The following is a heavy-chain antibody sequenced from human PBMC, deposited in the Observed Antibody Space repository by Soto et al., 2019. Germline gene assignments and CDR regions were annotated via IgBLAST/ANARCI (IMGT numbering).Heavy chain of an antibody. J-gene: IGHJ4*02. V-gene: IGHV1-69*01. CDR2: IIPYYNTL. CDR1: EGTFNSSA. D-gene: IGHD6-13*01. Sequence: QAQVVQSGAEVRKPGSSVKLSCKASEGTFNSSAIAWVRQAPGQGLEWMGGIIPYYNTLNYAQKFQDRVTITADDSTNTVYMELSSLRSDDTAVYFCASGASRWYPYLFDACAQGTLVTVSS. CDR3: ASGASRWYPYLFDA.